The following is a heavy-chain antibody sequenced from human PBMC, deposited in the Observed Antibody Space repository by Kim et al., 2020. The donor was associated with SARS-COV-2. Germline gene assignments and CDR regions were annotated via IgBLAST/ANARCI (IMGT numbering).Heavy chain of an antibody. Sequence: GGSLRLSCAASGFTFSSYGMHWVRQAPGKGLEWVAVISYDGSNKYYADSVKGRFTISRDNSKNTLYLQMNSLRAEDTAVYYCAKPMGRSSSWTGGPDAFDIWGQGTMVTVSS. CDR3: AKPMGRSSSWTGGPDAFDI. D-gene: IGHD6-13*01. CDR1: GFTFSSYG. V-gene: IGHV3-30*18. CDR2: ISYDGSNK. J-gene: IGHJ3*02.